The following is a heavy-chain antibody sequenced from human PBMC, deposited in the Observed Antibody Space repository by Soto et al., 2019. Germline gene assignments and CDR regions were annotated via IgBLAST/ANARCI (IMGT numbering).Heavy chain of an antibody. J-gene: IGHJ4*02. V-gene: IGHV2-26*01. D-gene: IGHD2-15*01. CDR3: ARMVMWVAAKGFDY. Sequence: QVTLKESGPVLVKPTETLTLTCTVSGFSLSNARMGVSWIRQPPGKALEWLAHIFSNDEKSYSTSLKSRLTNSKDTSKSQVLLTMTHMDPVDTATYYCARMVMWVAAKGFDYWGQGTLVTVSS. CDR1: GFSLSNARMG. CDR2: IFSNDEK.